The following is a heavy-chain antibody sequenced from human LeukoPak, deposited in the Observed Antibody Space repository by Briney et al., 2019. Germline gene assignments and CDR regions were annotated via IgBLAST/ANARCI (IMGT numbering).Heavy chain of an antibody. J-gene: IGHJ3*02. CDR2: INHSGST. V-gene: IGHV4-34*01. CDR3: AKVRSLRYFDWLLSRSAFDI. CDR1: GGSFSGYY. D-gene: IGHD3-9*01. Sequence: SETLSLTCAVYGGSFSGYYWSWIRQPPGKGLEWIGEINHSGSTNYNPSLKSRVTISVDTSKNQFSLKLSSVTAADTAVYYCAKVRSLRYFDWLLSRSAFDIGGQGTMVTVSS.